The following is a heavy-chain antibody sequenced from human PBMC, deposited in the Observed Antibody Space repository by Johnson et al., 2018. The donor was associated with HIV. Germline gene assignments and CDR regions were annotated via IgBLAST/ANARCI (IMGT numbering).Heavy chain of an antibody. CDR1: GFTFSSYG. D-gene: IGHD6-19*01. CDR3: VRGGQWGPTDGFDV. CDR2: IRYDGSNR. Sequence: VQLVESGGGVVQPGWSLTLSCPASGFTFSSYGMHWVRQAPGKGLAWVAFIRYDGSNRYYADSVTGRFTISTDNAKNSLYLQMSSLSADDTAIYYCVRGGQWGPTDGFDVWGQGTMVTVSS. J-gene: IGHJ3*01. V-gene: IGHV3-33*01.